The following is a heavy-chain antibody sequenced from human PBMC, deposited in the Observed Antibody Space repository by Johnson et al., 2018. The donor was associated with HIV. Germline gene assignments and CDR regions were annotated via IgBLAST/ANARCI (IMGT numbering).Heavy chain of an antibody. V-gene: IGHV3-11*04. CDR1: GFTFSDYY. Sequence: QVQLVESGGGVVRPGGSLRLSCAASGFTFSDYYMIWIRQAPGKGLEWLSYIPSSGTSSYYADSVKGRLTISRDNAKNSLYLQMNSLRAEDTAVYFCARAINDAFDIWGQGTMVTVSP. CDR3: ARAINDAFDI. CDR2: IPSSGTSS. J-gene: IGHJ3*02.